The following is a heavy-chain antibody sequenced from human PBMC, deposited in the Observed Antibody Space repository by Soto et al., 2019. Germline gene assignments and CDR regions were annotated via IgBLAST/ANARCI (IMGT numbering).Heavy chain of an antibody. J-gene: IGHJ2*01. Sequence: QVQLQESGPGLVKPSETLSLTCTVSGGSISGGGYYWSWIRQRPGKGLAWIGYTYDSGSIYYNPSLNSRISISIDTSKTQSSPRRTSVTAADTAVYYCAREIIPLTTDWYFDLWGRGTLVTVSS. CDR1: GGSISGGGYY. CDR3: AREIIPLTTDWYFDL. D-gene: IGHD4-17*01. CDR2: TYDSGSI. V-gene: IGHV4-30-4*01.